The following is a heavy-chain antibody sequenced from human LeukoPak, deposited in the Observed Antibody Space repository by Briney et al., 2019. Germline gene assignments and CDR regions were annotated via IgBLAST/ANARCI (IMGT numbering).Heavy chain of an antibody. Sequence: GRSLRLSCAASGFTFSSYGMHWVRQAPGKGLEWVAVISYDGSNKYYTDSVKDRFTISRDNSKNTLYLQVNSLRAEDTAVYYCAKDSWNYFLGGSRPRHFDYWGQGTLVTVSS. CDR1: GFTFSSYG. D-gene: IGHD1-7*01. CDR3: AKDSWNYFLGGSRPRHFDY. V-gene: IGHV3-30*18. CDR2: ISYDGSNK. J-gene: IGHJ4*02.